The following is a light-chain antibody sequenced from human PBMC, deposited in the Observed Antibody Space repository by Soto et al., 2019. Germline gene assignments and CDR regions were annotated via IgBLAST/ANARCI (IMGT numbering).Light chain of an antibody. V-gene: IGKV3-20*01. Sequence: EIVLTQSPGTLSLSPGERATLSCRASQSVSSSYLAWYQQNPGQAPRLLIYGASSRATGIPDRFSGSGSGTDFNLTISRLEPEDFAVYYCQQYGSSPPYTFGQGTKLEI. CDR1: QSVSSSY. J-gene: IGKJ2*01. CDR2: GAS. CDR3: QQYGSSPPYT.